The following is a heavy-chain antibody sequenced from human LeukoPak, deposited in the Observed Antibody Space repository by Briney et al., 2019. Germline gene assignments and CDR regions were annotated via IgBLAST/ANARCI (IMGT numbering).Heavy chain of an antibody. D-gene: IGHD1-1*01. CDR3: TRGGGTSDY. J-gene: IGHJ4*02. V-gene: IGHV3-74*01. Sequence: PGGSLRLSCAASGFTFSSYWMPWVRQAPGKGLVWASRINGDGSSTSYADSVKGRFSISRDNTRNTVYMQMNSLRAEDTAVYYCTRGGGTSDYWGQGTLVTVSS. CDR1: GFTFSSYW. CDR2: INGDGSST.